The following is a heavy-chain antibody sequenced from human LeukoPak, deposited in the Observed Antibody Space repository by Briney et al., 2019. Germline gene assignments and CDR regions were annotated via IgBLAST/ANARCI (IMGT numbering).Heavy chain of an antibody. Sequence: PGGSLRLSCAASGFTFSSYAMSWVRQAPGKGLEWVSAISGSGGSTYYADSVKGRFTISRDNSKNTLYLQMNSLRAEDTAVYYCASQMLQLEHQGGIVDYWGQGTLVTVSS. V-gene: IGHV3-23*01. CDR1: GFTFSSYA. CDR3: ASQMLQLEHQGGIVDY. CDR2: ISGSGGST. J-gene: IGHJ4*02. D-gene: IGHD1-1*01.